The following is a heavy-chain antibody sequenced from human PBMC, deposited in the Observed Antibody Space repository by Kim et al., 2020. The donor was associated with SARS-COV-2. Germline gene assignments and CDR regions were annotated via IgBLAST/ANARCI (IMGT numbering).Heavy chain of an antibody. CDR2: ISNDGSNK. D-gene: IGHD1-26*01. J-gene: IGHJ4*02. Sequence: GGSLRLSCAASGFTFSTYGMHWVRQAPGKGLEWVAVISNDGSNKYYADSVKGRFTISGDNSKNTLYLQMNSLRAEDTAVYYCAKDQVGVSYILDYWGQGTLVTVSS. CDR1: GFTFSTYG. CDR3: AKDQVGVSYILDY. V-gene: IGHV3-30*18.